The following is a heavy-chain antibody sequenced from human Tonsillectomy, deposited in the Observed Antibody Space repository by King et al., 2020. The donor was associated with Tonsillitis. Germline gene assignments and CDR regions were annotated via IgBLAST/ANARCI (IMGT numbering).Heavy chain of an antibody. CDR3: ARDGQLVVPYYFDY. CDR2: ITSVSSYT. CDR1: GFTFSRFS. J-gene: IGHJ4*02. Sequence: VQLVESGGGLVKPGGSLRLSCAASGFTFSRFSFNWVRQAPGKGLEGVSSITSVSSYTSYADSVKGRFTISREDAKNSLYLQMNSLRGEDTAVYFCARDGQLVVPYYFDYWGQGTLVTVSS. V-gene: IGHV3-21*01. D-gene: IGHD6-13*01.